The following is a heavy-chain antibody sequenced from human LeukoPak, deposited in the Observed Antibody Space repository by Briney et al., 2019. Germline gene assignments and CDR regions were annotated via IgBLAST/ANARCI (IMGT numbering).Heavy chain of an antibody. CDR3: AKEGTPQVSTWYDL. D-gene: IGHD3-10*01. V-gene: IGHV3-30*18. CDR1: GGTPRPYC. Sequence: GGSLRLSCAASGGTPRPYCLHWGRQAPGKGRGGVAVISYEGGTQHYADSVKGRFIISRDNPRNTLYLQMNILRTEDTAVYYCAKEGTPQVSTWYDLWGQGTQVIVSS. J-gene: IGHJ5*02. CDR2: ISYEGGTQ.